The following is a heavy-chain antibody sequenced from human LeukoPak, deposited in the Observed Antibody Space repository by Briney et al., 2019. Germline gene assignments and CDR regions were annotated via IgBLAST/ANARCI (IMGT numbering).Heavy chain of an antibody. J-gene: IGHJ3*02. CDR2: IRYDGSNK. D-gene: IGHD6-19*01. V-gene: IGHV3-30*02. Sequence: PGGSLRLSCEASGLTFSSYGMHWVRQAPGKGLEWVAFIRYDGSNKYYADSMKGRFTISRDNSKNTLYLQMNSLRAEDTAVYYCARPYSSGWNDAFDIWGQGTMVTVSS. CDR3: ARPYSSGWNDAFDI. CDR1: GLTFSSYG.